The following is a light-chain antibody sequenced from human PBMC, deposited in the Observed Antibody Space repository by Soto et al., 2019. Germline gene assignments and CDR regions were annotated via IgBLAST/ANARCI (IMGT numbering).Light chain of an antibody. V-gene: IGKV3-20*01. CDR3: QQYGNSPPWT. J-gene: IGKJ1*01. CDR1: QSVSRNY. CDR2: GVS. Sequence: EIVLTQSPGTLSLSPGERAALSCRASQSVSRNYLAWYQQKPGQAPRLLIYGVSSRAAVIPDRFSGSGSGTDFTLTISRLEPEDFAVYYCQQYGNSPPWTFGQGTKVEIK.